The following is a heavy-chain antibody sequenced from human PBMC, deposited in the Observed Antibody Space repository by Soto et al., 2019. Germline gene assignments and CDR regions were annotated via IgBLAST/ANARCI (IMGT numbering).Heavy chain of an antibody. CDR3: TRWSSWEPMNWYFDL. J-gene: IGHJ2*01. CDR1: GGTFSSYA. V-gene: IGHV1-69*01. D-gene: IGHD6-13*01. CDR2: IIPIFGTA. Sequence: QVQLVQSGAEELKPGSSVKVSCKASGGTFSSYAISWVRQAPGQGLEWMGGIIPIFGTANYAQKFQGRVTITADESTSTAYMELSSLRSEDTAVYYCTRWSSWEPMNWYFDLWGRGTLVTVSS.